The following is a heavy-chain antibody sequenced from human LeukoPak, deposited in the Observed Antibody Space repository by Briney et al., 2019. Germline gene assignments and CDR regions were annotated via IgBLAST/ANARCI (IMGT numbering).Heavy chain of an antibody. V-gene: IGHV3-64*01. J-gene: IGHJ1*01. CDR2: ISKNGRNT. CDR1: GFTLSSYS. D-gene: IGHD6-19*01. Sequence: GGSLRLSCAASGFTLSSYSMHWVRQAPGKGLEFVSAISKNGRNTYYGNSMKGRFTISRDISKNTPYLQMGSLRPEDMAVYYCARVDSGSACASWGQGILVTVSS. CDR3: ARVDSGSACAS.